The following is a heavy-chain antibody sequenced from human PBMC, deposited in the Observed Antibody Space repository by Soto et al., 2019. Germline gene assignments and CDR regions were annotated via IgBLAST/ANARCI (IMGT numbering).Heavy chain of an antibody. CDR1: GFTFTNYW. J-gene: IGHJ4*02. Sequence: GSLRLSCAASGFTFTNYWMTWVRQAPGKGLEWGANIKQDGTENNYVDSVKGRFTVSRDNAKKSLYLQMNSLRAEDTAVYYCARDLYGVFDYWGQGTLVTVSS. D-gene: IGHD4-17*01. V-gene: IGHV3-7*01. CDR2: IKQDGTEN. CDR3: ARDLYGVFDY.